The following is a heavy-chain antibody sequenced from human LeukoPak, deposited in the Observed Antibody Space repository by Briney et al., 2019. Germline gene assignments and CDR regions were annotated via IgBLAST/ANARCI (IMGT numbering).Heavy chain of an antibody. Sequence: ASVKVSCKVSGYTLTELSMHWVRQAPGKGLEWMGGFDPEDGETIYAQKFQGRVTMTEDTSTDTAYMELSSLRSEDTAVYNCATMAAAGTYFDYWGQGTLVTVSS. V-gene: IGHV1-24*01. CDR3: ATMAAAGTYFDY. J-gene: IGHJ4*02. CDR1: GYTLTELS. D-gene: IGHD6-13*01. CDR2: FDPEDGET.